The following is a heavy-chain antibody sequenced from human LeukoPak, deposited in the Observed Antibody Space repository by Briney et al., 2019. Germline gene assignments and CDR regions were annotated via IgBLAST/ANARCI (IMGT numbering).Heavy chain of an antibody. V-gene: IGHV1-18*01. CDR3: AKDLGRVRLTGYSSSPLDY. Sequence: ASVKVSCKASGYTFTSYGISWVRQAPGQGLEWMGWISAYNGNTNYAQKLQGRVTMTTDTSTSTAYMELRSLRSDDTAVYYCAKDLGRVRLTGYSSSPLDYWGQGTLVTVSS. CDR2: ISAYNGNT. CDR1: GYTFTSYG. D-gene: IGHD6-13*01. J-gene: IGHJ4*02.